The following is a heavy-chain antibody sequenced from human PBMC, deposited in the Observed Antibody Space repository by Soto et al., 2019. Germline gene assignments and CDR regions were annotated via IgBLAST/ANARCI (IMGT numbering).Heavy chain of an antibody. CDR3: ASEKGYYYDSNPPFDS. D-gene: IGHD3-22*01. J-gene: IGHJ4*02. CDR2: TYYRSQWLN. CDR1: GDGVSSNSAA. Sequence: SQTLSLTCAISGDGVSSNSAAWNWIRQSPSRGLEWLGRTYYRSQWLNDYADSVKSRITIKPDTSKNQFSLELDSVTPEDTAVYYCASEKGYYYDSNPPFDSWCLGTLVTVSS. V-gene: IGHV6-1*01.